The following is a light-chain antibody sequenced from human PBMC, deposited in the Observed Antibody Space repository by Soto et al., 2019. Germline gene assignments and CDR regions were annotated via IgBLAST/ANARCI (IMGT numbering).Light chain of an antibody. CDR3: QQYGSSPWT. V-gene: IGKV3-20*01. CDR1: QTIRSNY. CDR2: GAS. Sequence: ETVLTQSPGTLSLSPGERATLYCRASQTIRSNYLAWYRQTPGQAPSLLIYGASNKATGIADRFSGSGSGTDFTLIISRLEPEDFALYYCQQYGSSPWTFGQGTKVEIK. J-gene: IGKJ1*01.